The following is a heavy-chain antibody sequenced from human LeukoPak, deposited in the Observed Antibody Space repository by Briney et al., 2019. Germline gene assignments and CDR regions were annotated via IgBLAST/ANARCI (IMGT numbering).Heavy chain of an antibody. CDR1: GGSFSGYY. J-gene: IGHJ4*02. CDR2: INHSGGT. V-gene: IGHV4-34*01. Sequence: SETLSLTCAVYGGSFSGYYWSWIRQPPGKGLEWIGEINHSGGTNYNPSLKSRVTISVDTSKNQFSLKLSSVTAADTAVYYCARGRTIAARYSFDYWGQGTLVTVSS. D-gene: IGHD6-6*01. CDR3: ARGRTIAARYSFDY.